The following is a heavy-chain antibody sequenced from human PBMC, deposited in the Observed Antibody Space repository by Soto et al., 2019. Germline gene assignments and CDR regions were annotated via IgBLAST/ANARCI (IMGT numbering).Heavy chain of an antibody. J-gene: IGHJ3*02. CDR1: GFTLSNYY. D-gene: IGHD3-10*01. CDR2: INGDGTIT. CDR3: ARGGVPAALDI. Sequence: EVQLVESGGGLVQPGGSLRLSCAVSGFTLSNYYMHWARQAPGKGLVWVSHINGDGTITDYADSVKGRFAISRDNARNTLYLQMSSLRAEDTAVYYCARGGVPAALDIWGEGTMVPVSS. V-gene: IGHV3-74*01.